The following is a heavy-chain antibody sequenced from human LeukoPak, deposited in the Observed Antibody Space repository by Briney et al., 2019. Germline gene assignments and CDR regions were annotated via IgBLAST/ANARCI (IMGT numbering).Heavy chain of an antibody. D-gene: IGHD6-19*01. CDR1: GFTVSSNY. V-gene: IGHV3-53*01. CDR2: IYSGGST. CDR3: ARAHSGWPWYYMDV. J-gene: IGHJ6*03. Sequence: GGSLRLFCAASGFTVSSNYMSWVRQAPRERLEWVSVIYSGGSTYYADSVKGRFTISRDNSKNTLYLQMNSLRAEDTAVDYCARAHSGWPWYYMDVWGKGTTVTVSS.